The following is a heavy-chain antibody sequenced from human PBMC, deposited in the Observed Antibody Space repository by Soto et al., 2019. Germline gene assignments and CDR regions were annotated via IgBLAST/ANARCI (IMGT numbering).Heavy chain of an antibody. J-gene: IGHJ4*02. CDR1: GFTFSSYG. V-gene: IGHV3-30*18. D-gene: IGHD3-3*01. CDR2: ISYDGSNK. CDR3: AKVQGERYYDFWSGPYFY. Sequence: GSLRLSCAASGFTFSSYGMHWVRQAPGKGLEWVAVISYDGSNKYYADSVKGRFTISRDNSKNTLYLQMNSLRAEDTAVYYCAKVQGERYYDFWSGPYFYWGQGTLVTVSS.